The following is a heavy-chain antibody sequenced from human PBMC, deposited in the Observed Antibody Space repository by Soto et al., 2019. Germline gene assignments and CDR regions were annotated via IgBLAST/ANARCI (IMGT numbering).Heavy chain of an antibody. J-gene: IGHJ4*02. Sequence: SETLSLTCNVSGGSISSGDYYWSWIRQPPGKGLEWIGYIYYSGSTNYNPSLKSRVTISVDTSKNQFSLKLSSVTAADTAVYYCARQGYSGYDGLDYWGQGTLVTVSS. CDR2: IYYSGST. CDR3: ARQGYSGYDGLDY. CDR1: GGSISSGDYY. V-gene: IGHV4-61*08. D-gene: IGHD5-12*01.